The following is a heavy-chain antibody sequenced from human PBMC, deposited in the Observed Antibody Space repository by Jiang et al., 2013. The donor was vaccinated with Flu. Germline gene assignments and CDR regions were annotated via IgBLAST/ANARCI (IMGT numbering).Heavy chain of an antibody. V-gene: IGHV5-51*01. CDR2: IYPGDSET. CDR3: ARQNYYDSNGYLNYFDY. J-gene: IGHJ4*02. Sequence: GAEVKKPGESLKISCKASGYNFIGYWIGWVRQTPGKGLEWMGSIYPGDSETKYSPSFQGQVTFSADKSITTAYLQWSSLKASDTAMYYCARQNYYDSNGYLNYFDYWGQGTLVTVSS. CDR1: GYNFIGYW. D-gene: IGHD3-22*01.